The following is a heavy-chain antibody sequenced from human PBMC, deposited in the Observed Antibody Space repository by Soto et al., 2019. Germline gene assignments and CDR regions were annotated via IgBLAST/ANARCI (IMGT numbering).Heavy chain of an antibody. CDR2: VFHSATT. D-gene: IGHD6-19*01. Sequence: LSLTCTVSGDSFSDYYWNWIRQVPGKGLEWIGFVFHSATTSYNPSLKTRVAISDDTSKKQFSLRLTSVSAADTAIYYCARGHYSSGWPIDHWGQGILVTSPQ. CDR1: GDSFSDYY. CDR3: ARGHYSSGWPIDH. J-gene: IGHJ4*02. V-gene: IGHV4-59*01.